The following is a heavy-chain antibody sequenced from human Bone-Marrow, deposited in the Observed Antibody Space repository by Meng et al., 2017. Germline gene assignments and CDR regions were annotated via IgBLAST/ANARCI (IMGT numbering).Heavy chain of an antibody. CDR3: ARANWVLDY. V-gene: IGHV3-30*04. J-gene: IGHJ4*01. CDR1: GFTFSSYA. D-gene: IGHD7-27*01. CDR2: ISYDGSNK. Sequence: GGSLRLSCAASGFTFSSYAMHWVRQAPGKGLEWVAVISYDGSNKYYADSVKGRFTISRDNAKNSLYLQMNSLRAEDTAVYYCARANWVLDYWGHGTLVTVSS.